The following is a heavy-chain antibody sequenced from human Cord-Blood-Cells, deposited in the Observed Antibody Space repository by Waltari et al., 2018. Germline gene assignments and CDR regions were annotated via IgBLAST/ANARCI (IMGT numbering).Heavy chain of an antibody. J-gene: IGHJ4*02. D-gene: IGHD3-3*01. Sequence: QVQLVQSGAEVKKPGASVKVSCKASGYTFTSYAMHWVRQAPGQRLEWMGWINAGNGNTKYSQKFQGRVTITRDTSASTAYMELSSLRSEDTAVYYCARESSITIFGVVKRADYWGQGTLVTVSS. CDR3: ARESSITIFGVVKRADY. CDR2: INAGNGNT. CDR1: GYTFTSYA. V-gene: IGHV1-3*01.